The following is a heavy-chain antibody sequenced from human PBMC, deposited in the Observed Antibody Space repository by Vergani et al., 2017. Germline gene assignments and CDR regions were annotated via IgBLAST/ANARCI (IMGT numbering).Heavy chain of an antibody. Sequence: QVQLQESGPGLVKPSETLSLTCAVSGYSISSGYYWGWIRQPPGKGLEWIGSIYHSGSTYYNTSLKSRVTISVDTSKNQFSLKLSSVTAADTAVYYCAGQQLVGYYFDYWGQGTLVTVSS. CDR1: GYSISSGYY. D-gene: IGHD6-13*01. J-gene: IGHJ4*02. CDR2: IYHSGST. V-gene: IGHV4-38-2*01. CDR3: AGQQLVGYYFDY.